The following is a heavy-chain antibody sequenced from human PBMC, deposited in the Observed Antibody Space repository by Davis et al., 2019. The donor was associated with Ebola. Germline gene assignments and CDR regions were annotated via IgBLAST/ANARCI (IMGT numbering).Heavy chain of an antibody. CDR3: ARRGGMDV. V-gene: IGHV3-23*01. CDR2: ISGSGGAA. CDR1: GFTFGDYA. J-gene: IGHJ6*02. D-gene: IGHD3-10*01. Sequence: GESLKISCAASGFTFGDYAMTWVRQAPGKGPQWVSSISGSGGAAYYADSVKGRFTISRDNSKNTLYLQMNSLRAEDTAVYYCARRGGMDVWGQGTTVTVSS.